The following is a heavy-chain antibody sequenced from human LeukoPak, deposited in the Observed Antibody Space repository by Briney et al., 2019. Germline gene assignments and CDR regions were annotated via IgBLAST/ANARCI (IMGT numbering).Heavy chain of an antibody. CDR1: GYTFNTYA. D-gene: IGHD1-26*01. Sequence: ASVKVSCKASGYTFNTYAMNWVRQAPGQGPEWMGWINSNSGATNYAQKFQGRVTMTRDTSISTVYMELSSLRSDDTAVYYCARGRDRGVSTPFDYWGQGTLVTVSS. V-gene: IGHV1-2*02. CDR2: INSNSGAT. J-gene: IGHJ4*02. CDR3: ARGRDRGVSTPFDY.